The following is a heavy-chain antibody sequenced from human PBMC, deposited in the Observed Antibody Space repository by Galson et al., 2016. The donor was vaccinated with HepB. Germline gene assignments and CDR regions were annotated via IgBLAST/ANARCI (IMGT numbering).Heavy chain of an antibody. CDR3: AKGGTRRHDF. CDR2: IYSSGST. V-gene: IGHV4-59*01. Sequence: ETLSLTCAVSGDSISGYYWTWIRQPPGKELQWIGYIYSSGSTNYSYSLKSRLTMSIDASKNQFSLKLTSVTAADTAVYYCAKGGTRRHDFWGQGILVTVSS. CDR1: GDSISGYY. J-gene: IGHJ4*02. D-gene: IGHD1-1*01.